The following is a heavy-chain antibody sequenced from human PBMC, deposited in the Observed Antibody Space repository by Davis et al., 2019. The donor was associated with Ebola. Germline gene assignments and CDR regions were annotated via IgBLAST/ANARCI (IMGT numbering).Heavy chain of an antibody. V-gene: IGHV3-21*01. CDR3: ARTVATMEILTH. J-gene: IGHJ4*02. Sequence: GESLKISCAASGFTFSSYSMNWVRQAPGKGLEWVSSISSSSSYIYYADSVKGRFTISRDNAKNSLYLQMNSLRAEDTAVYYCARTVATMEILTHWGQGTLVTVSS. D-gene: IGHD5-12*01. CDR2: ISSSSSYI. CDR1: GFTFSSYS.